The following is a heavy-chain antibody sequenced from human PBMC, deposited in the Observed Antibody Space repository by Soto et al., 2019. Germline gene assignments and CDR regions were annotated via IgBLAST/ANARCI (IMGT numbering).Heavy chain of an antibody. CDR2: TSDDGGEK. V-gene: IGHV3-30*05. D-gene: IGHD3-16*01. CDR1: GVTFRSYV. J-gene: IGHJ1*01. CDR3: ARLGTTGGLDV. Sequence: QVQLVESGGGVVQPGTSLRVSCVGSGVTFRSYVIHWVRQAPGQGLEWVALTSDDGGEKYYADSVRGRFTISRDNSRNPVAVQTDSLRREGEALYCCARLGTTGGLDVWGQGTLV.